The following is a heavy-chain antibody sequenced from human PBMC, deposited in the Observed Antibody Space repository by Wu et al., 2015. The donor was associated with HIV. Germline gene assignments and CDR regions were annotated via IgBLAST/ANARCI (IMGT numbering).Heavy chain of an antibody. CDR2: INPSGGST. CDR3: ARCPSDWNRPYYFDS. Sequence: QVQLVQSGAEVKKPGASVKVSCKASGYTFTSYYMHWVRQAPGQGLEWMGIINPSGGSTSYAQKFQGRVTMTRDTSTSTVYMELSSLRSEDTAVYYCARCPSDWNRPYYFDSWGQGTQVTVSS. D-gene: IGHD1-1*01. CDR1: GYTFTSYY. J-gene: IGHJ4*02. V-gene: IGHV1-46*01.